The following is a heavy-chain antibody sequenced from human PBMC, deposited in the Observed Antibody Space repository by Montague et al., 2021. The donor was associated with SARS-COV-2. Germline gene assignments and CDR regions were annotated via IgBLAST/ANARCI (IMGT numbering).Heavy chain of an antibody. J-gene: IGHJ6*02. CDR2: ISYTGST. D-gene: IGHD3-10*01. Sequence: SETLSLTCTVSGGSFSSYYWTWIRQPPGKGLEWIGHISYTGSTNNNPSLKSRVTISIDTSKTQFSLKLNSVTAADTAVYYCARATYRVLFTKSYNCLDDWGQGTMVTVSS. CDR1: GGSFSSYY. V-gene: IGHV4-59*12. CDR3: ARATYRVLFTKSYNCLDD.